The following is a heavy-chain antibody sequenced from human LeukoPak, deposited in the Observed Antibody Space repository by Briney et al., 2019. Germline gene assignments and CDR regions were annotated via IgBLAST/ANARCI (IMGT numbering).Heavy chain of an antibody. Sequence: GGSLRLSCAASGFTFRNHWMHWVRQTPGKGLVWVTRISSDGSSTTYADSVKGRFTISRDNAKNTLYLQMNNLRAEDTAMYYCARDQRVTGRPDIDYWGQGTLVIVSS. CDR3: ARDQRVTGRPDIDY. J-gene: IGHJ4*02. CDR2: ISSDGSST. V-gene: IGHV3-74*03. D-gene: IGHD6-6*01. CDR1: GFTFRNHW.